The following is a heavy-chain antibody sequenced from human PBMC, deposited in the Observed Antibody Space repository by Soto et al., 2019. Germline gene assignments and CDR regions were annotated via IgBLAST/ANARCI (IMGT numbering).Heavy chain of an antibody. CDR2: IKQDGSEK. D-gene: IGHD3-3*01. CDR3: ARESGYYDFWSGYPQYYYYGMDV. V-gene: IGHV3-7*01. CDR1: GFTFSSYW. Sequence: GGSLRLSCAASGFTFSSYWMSWVRQVPGKGLEWVANIKQDGSEKYYVDSVKGRFTISRDNAKNSLYLQMNSLRAEDTAVYYCARESGYYDFWSGYPQYYYYGMDVWGQGTTVTVSS. J-gene: IGHJ6*02.